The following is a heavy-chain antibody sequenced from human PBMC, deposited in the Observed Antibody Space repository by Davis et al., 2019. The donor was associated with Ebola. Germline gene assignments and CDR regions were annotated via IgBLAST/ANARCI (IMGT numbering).Heavy chain of an antibody. V-gene: IGHV1-24*01. D-gene: IGHD3-10*01. CDR3: ATVDTMVRGIIQPYYYGMDV. Sequence: AASVKVSCKASGYTFTSYAMNWVRQAPGKGLEWMGGFDPEDGETIYAQKFQGRLTVTEDTSTDTAYMELSSLRSEDTAVYYCATVDTMVRGIIQPYYYGMDVWGKGTTVTVSS. CDR2: FDPEDGET. CDR1: GYTFTSYA. J-gene: IGHJ6*04.